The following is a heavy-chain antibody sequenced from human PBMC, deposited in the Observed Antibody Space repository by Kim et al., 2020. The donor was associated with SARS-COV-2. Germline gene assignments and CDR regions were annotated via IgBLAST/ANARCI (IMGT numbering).Heavy chain of an antibody. D-gene: IGHD2-2*01. CDR3: ARGQGGYCSSTSCYRGGFDP. Sequence: ETLSLTCAVYGGSFSGYYWSWIRQPPGKGLEWIGEINHSGSTNYNPSLKSRVTISVDTSKNQFSLKLSSVTAADTAVYYCARGQGGYCSSTSCYRGGFDPWGQGTLVTVSS. V-gene: IGHV4-34*01. CDR1: GGSFSGYY. CDR2: INHSGST. J-gene: IGHJ5*02.